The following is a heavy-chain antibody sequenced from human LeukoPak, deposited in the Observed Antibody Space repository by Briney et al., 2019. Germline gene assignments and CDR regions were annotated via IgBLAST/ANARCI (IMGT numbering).Heavy chain of an antibody. CDR2: INSDGSST. J-gene: IGHJ4*02. CDR3: ARMGSIAAAGLDY. Sequence: GGSLRLSCAASGFTFSSYWMHWVRQAPGKGLVWVSRINSDGSSTSYADSVKGRFTISRDNAKNTLYLQMNSLRAEDTAVYYCARMGSIAAAGLDYWGQGTLVTVSS. V-gene: IGHV3-74*01. D-gene: IGHD6-13*01. CDR1: GFTFSSYW.